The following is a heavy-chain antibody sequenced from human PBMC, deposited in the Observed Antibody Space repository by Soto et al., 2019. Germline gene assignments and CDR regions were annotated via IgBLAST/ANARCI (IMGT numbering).Heavy chain of an antibody. Sequence: VQLVESGGGVVQPGRSLRLSCAASGFTFSDYGMHWVRQAPGKGLEWVAVISYDGSNDFYADSVKGRFTVSRDNSKNTLYLQMNSLRGEDTAVYYCAKDLGSSWDFEYWGQGTLVTVSS. CDR3: AKDLGSSWDFEY. D-gene: IGHD6-13*01. J-gene: IGHJ4*02. CDR1: GFTFSDYG. CDR2: ISYDGSND. V-gene: IGHV3-30*18.